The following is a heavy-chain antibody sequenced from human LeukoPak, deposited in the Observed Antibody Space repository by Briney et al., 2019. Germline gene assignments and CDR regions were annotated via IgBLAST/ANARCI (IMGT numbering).Heavy chain of an antibody. D-gene: IGHD2-15*01. Sequence: PRASVKVSCKASGYTFTSYYLHWVRQAPGQGLEWMGVINPSGGSTSYAQKFQGRVTMTRDTSTTTVYMELSSLRSEDTAVYYCARGGGVVVAATFPHRWKFCDYWGQGTLVTVSS. CDR2: INPSGGST. CDR3: ARGGGVVVAATFPHRWKFCDY. V-gene: IGHV1-46*01. J-gene: IGHJ4*02. CDR1: GYTFTSYY.